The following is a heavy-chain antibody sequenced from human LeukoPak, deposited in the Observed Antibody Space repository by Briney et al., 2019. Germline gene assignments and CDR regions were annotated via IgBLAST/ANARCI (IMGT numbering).Heavy chain of an antibody. J-gene: IGHJ6*02. CDR3: ARGGGLDV. V-gene: IGHV3-7*03. CDR2: INHNGNVN. D-gene: IGHD3-16*01. CDR1: GFTFSSHA. Sequence: GGSLRLSCTASGFTFSSHAMSWARQAPGKGLEWVASINHNGNVNYYVDSVKGRFTISRDNAKNSLYLQMGNLRAEDTAVYFCARGGGLDVWGQGATVTVSS.